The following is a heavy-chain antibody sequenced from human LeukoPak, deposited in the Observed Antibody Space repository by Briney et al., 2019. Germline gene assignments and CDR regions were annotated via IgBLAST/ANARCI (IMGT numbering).Heavy chain of an antibody. Sequence: SETLSLTCTVSGGSISNYYWSWIRQPPGKGLEWIGYIYYSGGTNYNPSLKSRVTISVDTSKNQFSLKLSSVTAADTAVYYCAGSGEWLLDYWGQGTLVTVSS. D-gene: IGHD5-12*01. V-gene: IGHV4-59*01. CDR2: IYYSGGT. CDR3: AGSGEWLLDY. CDR1: GGSISNYY. J-gene: IGHJ4*02.